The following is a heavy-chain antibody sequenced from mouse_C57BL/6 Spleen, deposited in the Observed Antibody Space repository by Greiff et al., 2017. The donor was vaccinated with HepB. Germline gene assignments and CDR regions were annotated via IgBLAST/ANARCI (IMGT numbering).Heavy chain of an antibody. CDR3: ASGRPGYYAMDY. CDR1: GYAFSSYW. V-gene: IGHV1-80*01. Sequence: VQLQQSGAELVKPGASVKISCKASGYAFSSYWMNWVKQRPGKGLEWIGQIYPGDGDTNYNGKFKGKATLTADKSSSTAYMQLSSLTSEDSAVYFCASGRPGYYAMDYWGQGTSVTVSS. CDR2: IYPGDGDT. J-gene: IGHJ4*01.